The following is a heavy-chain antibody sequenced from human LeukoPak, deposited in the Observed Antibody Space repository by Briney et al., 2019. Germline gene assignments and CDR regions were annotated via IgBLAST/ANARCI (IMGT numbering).Heavy chain of an antibody. V-gene: IGHV3-21*01. CDR1: GFTFSSYS. J-gene: IGHJ4*02. D-gene: IGHD3-22*01. Sequence: GGSLRLSCAASGFTFSSYSMNWVRQATGKGLEWVSSISSSSSYIYYADSAKGRLIISRDNAKISLYLQMNSLRAEDTAVYYCARETYYYDSSGYYHYYFDYWGQGTLVTVSS. CDR3: ARETYYYDSSGYYHYYFDY. CDR2: ISSSSSYI.